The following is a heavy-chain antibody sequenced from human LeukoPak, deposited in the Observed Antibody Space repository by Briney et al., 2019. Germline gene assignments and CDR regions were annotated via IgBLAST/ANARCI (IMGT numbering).Heavy chain of an antibody. CDR1: GLTFSSYG. CDR2: IWYDGSNK. CDR3: ASSSYGDYGGDY. J-gene: IGHJ4*02. D-gene: IGHD4-17*01. Sequence: PGMSLRLSCAASGLTFSSYGMHWVRQGPGKGLEWVAVIWYDGSNKYYADSVKGRFTISRDNSKNTLYLQMNSLRAEDTAVYYCASSSYGDYGGDYWGQGTLVTVSS. V-gene: IGHV3-33*01.